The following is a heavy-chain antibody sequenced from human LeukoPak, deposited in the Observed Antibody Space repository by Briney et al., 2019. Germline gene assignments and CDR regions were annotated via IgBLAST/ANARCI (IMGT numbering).Heavy chain of an antibody. CDR1: GDSVSSNSAA. D-gene: IGHD2-8*01. V-gene: IGHV6-1*01. CDR2: TYYRSKWSY. Sequence: SETLSLTCDISGDSVSSNSAAWTWIRQSPSRGLEWLGRTYYRSKWSYEYGLSVKSRITFKSDTSKNQFSLQLNSVTPEDTAVYYCAREQMGFDYWGQGTLVTVSS. CDR3: AREQMGFDY. J-gene: IGHJ4*02.